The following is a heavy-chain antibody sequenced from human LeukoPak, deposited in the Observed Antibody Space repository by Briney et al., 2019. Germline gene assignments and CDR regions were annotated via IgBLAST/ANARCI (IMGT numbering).Heavy chain of an antibody. D-gene: IGHD6-19*01. Sequence: ASVKVSCKASGYTFTSYDINWVRQATGQGLEWMGWMNPNSGNTGYAQKFQGRVTMTRNTSISTAYMELSSLRSEDTAVYYCARGRGSGWYPTPPRYFDYWGQGTLVTVSS. CDR1: GYTFTSYD. CDR3: ARGRGSGWYPTPPRYFDY. J-gene: IGHJ4*02. CDR2: MNPNSGNT. V-gene: IGHV1-8*01.